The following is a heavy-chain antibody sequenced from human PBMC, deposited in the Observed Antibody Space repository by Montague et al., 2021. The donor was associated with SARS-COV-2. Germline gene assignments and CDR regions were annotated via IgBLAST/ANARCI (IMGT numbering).Heavy chain of an antibody. D-gene: IGHD2-2*01. CDR1: GGSFSGYY. Sequence: SETLSLTCAVYGGSFSGYYWSWIRQPPGKGLEWIGEINHSGSTNYNPSLKSRVTISVDTSKNQFSLKLSSVTTADTAVYYCARARQDVVVPALGIGAYYYYYYMDVWGKGTTVTGSS. J-gene: IGHJ6*03. CDR3: ARARQDVVVPALGIGAYYYYYYMDV. V-gene: IGHV4-34*01. CDR2: INHSGST.